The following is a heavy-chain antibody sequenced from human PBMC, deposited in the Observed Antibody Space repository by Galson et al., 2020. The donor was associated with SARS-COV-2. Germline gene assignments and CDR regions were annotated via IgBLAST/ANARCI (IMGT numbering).Heavy chain of an antibody. Sequence: SETLSLTCGVYGGSFSGYYWSWIRQPPGKGLEWIGEINHSGSTNYNPSLKSRVTISVDTSKNQFSLKLSSVTAADTAVYYCARGIRDTAMVTARYGVRPFDYWGQGTLVTVSS. V-gene: IGHV4-34*01. CDR2: INHSGST. J-gene: IGHJ4*02. D-gene: IGHD5-18*01. CDR3: ARGIRDTAMVTARYGVRPFDY. CDR1: GGSFSGYY.